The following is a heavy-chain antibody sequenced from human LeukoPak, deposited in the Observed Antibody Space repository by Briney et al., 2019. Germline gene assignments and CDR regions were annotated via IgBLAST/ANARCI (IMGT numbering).Heavy chain of an antibody. CDR3: ASQTGVIDY. CDR2: ISSSSSYI. V-gene: IGHV3-21*01. CDR1: GFTFSSYY. Sequence: AGSLRLSCAASGFTFSSYYMNWVRQAPGKGLEWVSSISSSSSYIYYADSVKGRFTISRDNAKNSLYLQMNGLRAEDTAVYYCASQTGVIDYWGQGTLVTVSS. J-gene: IGHJ4*02. D-gene: IGHD1-1*01.